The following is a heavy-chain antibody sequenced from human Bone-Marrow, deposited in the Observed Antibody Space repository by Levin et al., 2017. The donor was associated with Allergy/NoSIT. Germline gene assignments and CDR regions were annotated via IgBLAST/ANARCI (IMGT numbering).Heavy chain of an antibody. D-gene: IGHD5/OR15-5a*01. CDR1: GFSFSAYG. J-gene: IGHJ6*02. Sequence: GESLKISCETFGFSFSAYGMHWVRQAPGKGLEWVAVVWSDGSINYYADSVKGRFTISRDNSENTLYLQMNSLRDDDTVVYYCARDTSVGYGMDVWGQGTTVTVSS. V-gene: IGHV3-33*01. CDR3: ARDTSVGYGMDV. CDR2: VWSDGSIN.